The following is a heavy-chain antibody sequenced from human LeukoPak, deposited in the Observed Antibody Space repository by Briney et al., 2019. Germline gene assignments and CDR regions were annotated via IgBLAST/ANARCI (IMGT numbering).Heavy chain of an antibody. V-gene: IGHV1-3*01. D-gene: IGHD3-10*01. Sequence: ASVKVSCKASGYTFTSYAMHWVRQAPGQRREGMGWINAGNGNTKYSQKFQGTVTITRDTSASTAYMELSSLRSEDTAVYYCARSRDRGVDKQQPYYYYGMDVWGKGTTVTVSS. CDR1: GYTFTSYA. J-gene: IGHJ6*04. CDR3: ARSRDRGVDKQQPYYYYGMDV. CDR2: INAGNGNT.